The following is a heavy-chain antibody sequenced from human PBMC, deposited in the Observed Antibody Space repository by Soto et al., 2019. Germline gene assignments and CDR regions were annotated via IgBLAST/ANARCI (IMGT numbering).Heavy chain of an antibody. CDR2: INAGNGNT. CDR1: GYTFTSYA. D-gene: IGHD6-19*01. CDR3: ARASLVAGRDAFDI. J-gene: IGHJ3*02. V-gene: IGHV1-3*01. Sequence: ASVKVSCKASGYTFTSYAMHWVRQAPGQRLEWMGWINAGNGNTKYSQKFQGRVTITRDTSASTAYMELSSLRSEDTAVYYCARASLVAGRDAFDIWGQGTMVTVSS.